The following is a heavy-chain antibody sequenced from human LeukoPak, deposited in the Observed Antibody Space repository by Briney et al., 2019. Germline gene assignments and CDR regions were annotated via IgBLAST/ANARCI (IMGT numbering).Heavy chain of an antibody. V-gene: IGHV1-69*13. Sequence: ASVNVSCKASGGTLSSYAISWVRQAAGQELEWMGGILSFFRTAHYAQKLQGRVTITAKHSTGTAYMELSSQISEVTAVYYCAKDVLGYCGCDCYNDAFDIWGQGTMVTVSS. CDR1: GGTLSSYA. CDR3: AKDVLGYCGCDCYNDAFDI. D-gene: IGHD2-21*02. J-gene: IGHJ3*02. CDR2: ILSFFRTA.